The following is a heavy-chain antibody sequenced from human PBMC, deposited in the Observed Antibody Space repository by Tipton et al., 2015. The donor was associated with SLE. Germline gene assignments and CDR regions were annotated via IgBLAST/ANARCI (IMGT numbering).Heavy chain of an antibody. J-gene: IGHJ3*02. D-gene: IGHD6-19*01. Sequence: TLSLTCTVSGGSISSHYWSWIRQPPGKGLEWIGYIYYSGSTYYNPSLKSRVTISVDTSKNQFSLKLSSVTAADTAVYYCARIGAVAGTPDAFDIWGQGTMVTVSS. V-gene: IGHV4-59*11. CDR3: ARIGAVAGTPDAFDI. CDR2: IYYSGST. CDR1: GGSISSHY.